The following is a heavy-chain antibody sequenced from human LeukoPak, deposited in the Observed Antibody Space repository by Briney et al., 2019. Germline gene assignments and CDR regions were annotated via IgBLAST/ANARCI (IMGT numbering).Heavy chain of an antibody. Sequence: GASVKVSCKATGGTFNNYAISWLRQAPGQGLEWMGRIIPTLNIANYAQKFQGRVTITVVKSTSTAYLELSSLRSEDTAVYYCGYCSGGSCYSRDWFDPWGQGTLVTVSS. CDR2: IIPTLNIA. CDR1: GGTFNNYA. V-gene: IGHV1-69*10. D-gene: IGHD2-15*01. CDR3: GYCSGGSCYSRDWFDP. J-gene: IGHJ5*02.